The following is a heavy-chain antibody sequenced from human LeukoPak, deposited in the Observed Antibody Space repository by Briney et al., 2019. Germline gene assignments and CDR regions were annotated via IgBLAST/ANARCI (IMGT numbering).Heavy chain of an antibody. J-gene: IGHJ6*02. CDR2: ISWDSGSV. V-gene: IGHV3-9*01. Sequence: PGRSLRLSCAASGFTFDDYTMHSVRQAPGKGLELVSGISWDSGSVGYADSVKGRFTISRDNAKNSLYLQMNSLRAEDTALYYCAKEGRRSGWYDYYYYGMDVWGQGTTVTVSS. CDR1: GFTFDDYT. CDR3: AKEGRRSGWYDYYYYGMDV. D-gene: IGHD6-19*01.